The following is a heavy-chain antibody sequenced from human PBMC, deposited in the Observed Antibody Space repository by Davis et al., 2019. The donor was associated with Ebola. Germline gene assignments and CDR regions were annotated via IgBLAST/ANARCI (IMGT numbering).Heavy chain of an antibody. CDR3: ARRRDYCSGGSCREAFDI. V-gene: IGHV4-30-4*01. J-gene: IGHJ3*02. Sequence: MPSETLSLTCTVSGGSIRSADYYWSWIHQPPGKGLEFIGCIYYTGSTYYNPSLKSRVTISVDTSKTQFSLKLTSVTAADTAVYYCARRRDYCSGGSCREAFDIWGQGTMVTVSS. CDR1: GGSIRSADYY. CDR2: IYYTGST. D-gene: IGHD2-15*01.